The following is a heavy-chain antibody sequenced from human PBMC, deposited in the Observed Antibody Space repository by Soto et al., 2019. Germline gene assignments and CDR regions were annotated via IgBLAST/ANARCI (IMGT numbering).Heavy chain of an antibody. V-gene: IGHV1-69*13. CDR2: IIPLFDTA. Sequence: SVKVSCKASGGTFSSYAISWVRQAPGQGLEWMGGIIPLFDTANYAQKFQGRVTITADDSTSTAYMELSSLRSEDTAVYYCARGRKAKKVDCVGDCYSDAFEIWGQGTMVTVSS. CDR3: ARGRKAKKVDCVGDCYSDAFEI. D-gene: IGHD2-21*02. CDR1: GGTFSSYA. J-gene: IGHJ3*02.